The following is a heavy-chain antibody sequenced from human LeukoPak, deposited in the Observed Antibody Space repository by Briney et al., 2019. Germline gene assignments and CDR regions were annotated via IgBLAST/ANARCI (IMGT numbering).Heavy chain of an antibody. Sequence: ASVKVSCKASGYTFTGYYIHWVRQAPGRGLEWMGWLNPNSGDTKYAQKFQGRVTMTGDTYSSTAYMELYSLRSDDTAVLYCARGGMAITVRLLDYWGQGSLVTVSS. CDR2: LNPNSGDT. J-gene: IGHJ4*02. D-gene: IGHD4/OR15-4a*01. CDR3: ARGGMAITVRLLDY. V-gene: IGHV1-2*02. CDR1: GYTFTGYY.